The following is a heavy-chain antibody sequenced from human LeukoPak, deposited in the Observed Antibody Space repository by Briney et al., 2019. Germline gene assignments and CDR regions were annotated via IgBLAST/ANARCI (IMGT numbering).Heavy chain of an antibody. Sequence: HPGGSLRLSCAASGFTFSTYAMSWVRQIPGKGLEWVSAISGSDDGTYYADSVKGRFTISRDNSKNTLYLQMNSLRAEDTAVYYCARDRAPYYYDSSGYYYYWGQGTLVTVSS. J-gene: IGHJ4*02. CDR2: ISGSDDGT. V-gene: IGHV3-23*01. CDR1: GFTFSTYA. CDR3: ARDRAPYYYDSSGYYYY. D-gene: IGHD3-22*01.